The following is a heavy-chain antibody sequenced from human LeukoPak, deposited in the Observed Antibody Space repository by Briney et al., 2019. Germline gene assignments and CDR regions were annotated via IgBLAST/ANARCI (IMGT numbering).Heavy chain of an antibody. V-gene: IGHV3-23*01. Sequence: GGSLRLSCAASGFTVSSSFMSWVRQAPGKGLEWVSTLYSDGDPFYGTTYYAGSVKGRFTISRDSSQNTLFLDVNSLGAEDTAMYYCAREIGGGLHYFQYRGQGTLVTVSS. D-gene: IGHD1-26*01. CDR2: LYSDGDPFYGTT. J-gene: IGHJ4*02. CDR1: GFTVSSSF. CDR3: AREIGGGLHYFQY.